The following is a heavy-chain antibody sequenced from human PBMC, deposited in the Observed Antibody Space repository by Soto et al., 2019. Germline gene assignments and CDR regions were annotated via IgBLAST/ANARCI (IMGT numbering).Heavy chain of an antibody. CDR1: GGSISSGGYY. Sequence: VQLQESGPGLVKPSQTLSLTCTVSGGSISSGGYYWSWIRQHPGKGLEWIGYIYYSGSTYYNPSRKSRVTITVDTSKNQLSLKLSSGTAADTAVYYCAGGGIVGTTSYYYYGMDVWGQGTTVTVSS. D-gene: IGHD1-26*01. V-gene: IGHV4-31*03. CDR2: IYYSGST. J-gene: IGHJ6*02. CDR3: AGGGIVGTTSYYYYGMDV.